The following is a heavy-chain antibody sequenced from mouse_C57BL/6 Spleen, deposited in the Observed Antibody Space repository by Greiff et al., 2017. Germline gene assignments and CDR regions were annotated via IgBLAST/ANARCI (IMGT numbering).Heavy chain of an antibody. J-gene: IGHJ3*01. V-gene: IGHV1-61*01. Sequence: QVQLQQPGAELVRPGSSVKLSCKASGYTFTSSWMDWVKQRPGQGLEWIGNIYPSDSETPYNQKFKDKATLTVDNSSSTAYMQLSSLTSEDSAVYYCARLRWDEFAYWGQGTLVTVSA. CDR3: ARLRWDEFAY. CDR1: GYTFTSSW. CDR2: IYPSDSET. D-gene: IGHD4-1*01.